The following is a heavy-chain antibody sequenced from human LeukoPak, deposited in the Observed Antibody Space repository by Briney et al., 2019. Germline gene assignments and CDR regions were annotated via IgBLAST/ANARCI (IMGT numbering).Heavy chain of an antibody. D-gene: IGHD4-11*01. Sequence: ASVKVSCKASGYTFTSYGINWVRQATGQGLEWMGWMNPNSGNTGYAQKFQGRVTMTRNTSISTAYMELSSLRSEDTAVYYCARRHQTTDYYYYYMDVWGKGTTVTVSS. V-gene: IGHV1-8*01. J-gene: IGHJ6*03. CDR2: MNPNSGNT. CDR3: ARRHQTTDYYYYYMDV. CDR1: GYTFTSYG.